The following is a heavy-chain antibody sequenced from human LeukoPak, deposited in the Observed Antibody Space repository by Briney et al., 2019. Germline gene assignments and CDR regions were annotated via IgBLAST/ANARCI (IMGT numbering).Heavy chain of an antibody. CDR1: GFTFSSYA. V-gene: IGHV3-23*01. D-gene: IGHD3-3*01. Sequence: GGSLRLSCAASGFTFSSYAMSWVRQAPGKGLEWVSAISGSGGSTYYADSVRGRFTISRDNSKNTLYLQMNSLRAEDTAVYYCAKAPSLRFLECFDYWGQGTLVTVSS. CDR2: ISGSGGST. CDR3: AKAPSLRFLECFDY. J-gene: IGHJ4*02.